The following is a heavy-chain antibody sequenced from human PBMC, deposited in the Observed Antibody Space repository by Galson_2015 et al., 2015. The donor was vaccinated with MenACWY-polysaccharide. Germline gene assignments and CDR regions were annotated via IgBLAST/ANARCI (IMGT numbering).Heavy chain of an antibody. Sequence: SLRLSCAASGFTFSSYAMHWVRQAPGKGLEWVAVISYDGSNKYYADSVKGRFTISRDNSKNTLYLQMNSLRAEDTAVYYCARAHQELHAAFDIWGQGTMVTVSS. D-gene: IGHD1-26*01. CDR3: ARAHQELHAAFDI. J-gene: IGHJ3*02. CDR2: ISYDGSNK. CDR1: GFTFSSYA. V-gene: IGHV3-30-3*01.